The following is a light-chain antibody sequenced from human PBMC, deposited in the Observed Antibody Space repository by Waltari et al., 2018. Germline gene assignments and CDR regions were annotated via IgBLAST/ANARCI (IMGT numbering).Light chain of an antibody. Sequence: ELVMTQSPATLSVSPGERATLSCRASHSVSHLLAWYQQKPGQAPRLLMYGASIRATGVPARFSGSGSGTEFTLTISSLQSEDFALYYCQQYNNWPPLTFGGGTKVEIK. V-gene: IGKV3-15*01. CDR2: GAS. CDR3: QQYNNWPPLT. J-gene: IGKJ4*01. CDR1: HSVSHL.